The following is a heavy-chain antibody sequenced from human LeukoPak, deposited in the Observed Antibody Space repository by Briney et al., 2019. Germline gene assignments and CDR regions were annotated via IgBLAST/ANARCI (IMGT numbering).Heavy chain of an antibody. CDR2: FDPEDGET. CDR3: ATELVPYDSSGYYYVDY. CDR1: GYTITELS. V-gene: IGHV1-24*01. D-gene: IGHD3-22*01. Sequence: ASVKVSCKVSGYTITELSMHWVRQAPGKGLEWMGGFDPEDGETIYAQKFQGRVTMTEDTSTDTAYMELSSLRSEDTAVYYCATELVPYDSSGYYYVDYWGQGTLVTVSS. J-gene: IGHJ4*02.